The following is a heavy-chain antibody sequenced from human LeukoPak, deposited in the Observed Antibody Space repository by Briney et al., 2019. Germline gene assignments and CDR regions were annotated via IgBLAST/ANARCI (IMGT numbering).Heavy chain of an antibody. CDR2: ISSSGSTI. V-gene: IGHV3-11*01. CDR3: ARVYRYFDWQGVSYYYYRDV. Sequence: GGSLRLSCAASGFTFSDYYMSWIRQAPGKGLEWVSYISSSGSTIYYADSVKGRFTISRDNAKNSLYLQMNSLRAEDTAVYYCARVYRYFDWQGVSYYYYRDVWGKGTTVTISS. D-gene: IGHD3-9*01. J-gene: IGHJ6*03. CDR1: GFTFSDYY.